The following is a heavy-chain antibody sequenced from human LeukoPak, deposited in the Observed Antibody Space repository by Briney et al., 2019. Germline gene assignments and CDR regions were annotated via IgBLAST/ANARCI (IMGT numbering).Heavy chain of an antibody. CDR3: ARRFGYGVVGGYFDY. CDR1: GGSITTSDW. V-gene: IGHV4-4*02. Sequence: PSGTLSLTCAVSGGSITTSDWWGWVRQPPGKGLEWIGEIFHSGSTNYNPSLKSRVTISVDKPKNQFSLRLNSVTAADTAVYYCARRFGYGVVGGYFDYWGQGTLVTVSS. J-gene: IGHJ4*02. CDR2: IFHSGST. D-gene: IGHD4/OR15-4a*01.